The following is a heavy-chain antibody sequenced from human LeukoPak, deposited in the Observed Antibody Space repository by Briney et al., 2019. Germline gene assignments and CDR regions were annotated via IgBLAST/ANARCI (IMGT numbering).Heavy chain of an antibody. CDR1: GFIFSSHA. CDR3: ARALGNYYDFWSGYYP. CDR2: ISGSDGRL. J-gene: IGHJ5*02. V-gene: IGHV3-23*01. D-gene: IGHD3-3*01. Sequence: GGSLRLSCGASGFIFSSHAMSWVRQAPGKGLEWVAAISGSDGRLFYAGAVKGRFTISRDNSKNTLYLQMNSLRAEDTAVYYCARALGNYYDFWSGYYPWGQGTLVTVSS.